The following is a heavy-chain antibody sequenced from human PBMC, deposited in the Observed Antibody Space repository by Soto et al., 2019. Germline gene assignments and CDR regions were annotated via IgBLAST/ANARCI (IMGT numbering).Heavy chain of an antibody. CDR2: ISVYNGNT. V-gene: IGHV1-18*01. CDR3: AKWACSNIRCRSNGFDF. D-gene: IGHD2-2*01. CDR1: GYTFINYD. J-gene: IGHJ3*01. Sequence: QVQLVQSGAEVKKPGASVKVSCKASGYTFINYDINWVRQAPGQGLEWMGWISVYNGNTKYEQKLQDRVTMTTDTSTSTVYMEVRGLRSDDTAVYYCAKWACSNIRCRSNGFDFWGQGTMVTVSS.